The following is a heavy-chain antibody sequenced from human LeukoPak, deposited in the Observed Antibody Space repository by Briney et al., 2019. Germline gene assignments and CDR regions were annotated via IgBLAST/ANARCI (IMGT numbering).Heavy chain of an antibody. J-gene: IGHJ4*02. CDR1: GYTFTGYY. Sequence: ASVKVSCKASGYTFTGYYMHWVRQAPGQGLEWMGRINPNSGGTNYAQKFQGRVTMTRHTYISTDYMELSRLRSDDTAVYYCARGPRGYSYGPTLDYWGQGTLVTVSS. D-gene: IGHD5-18*01. CDR3: ARGPRGYSYGPTLDY. CDR2: INPNSGGT. V-gene: IGHV1-2*06.